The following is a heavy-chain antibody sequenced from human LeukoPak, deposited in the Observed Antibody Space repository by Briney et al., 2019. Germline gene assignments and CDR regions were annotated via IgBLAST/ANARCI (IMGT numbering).Heavy chain of an antibody. D-gene: IGHD3-3*01. CDR2: ISGSGGST. CDR3: AKEYYDFWSGYPHDY. V-gene: IGHV3-23*01. CDR1: GFTFSSHA. J-gene: IGHJ4*02. Sequence: PGGSLRLSCAASGFTFSSHAMSWVRQAPGKGLEWVSAISGSGGSTYYADSVKGRFTISRDNSKNTLYLQMNSLRAEDTAVYYCAKEYYDFWSGYPHDYWGQGTLVTVSS.